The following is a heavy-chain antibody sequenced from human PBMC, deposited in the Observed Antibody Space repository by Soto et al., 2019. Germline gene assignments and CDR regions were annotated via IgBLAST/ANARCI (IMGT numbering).Heavy chain of an antibody. V-gene: IGHV5-10-1*04. J-gene: IGHJ5*02. CDR3: ARGTSGAVTYFSGFVA. Sequence: GESLKISCQGSGIDFTSHWLDLGRLIPGKGLDWIGNIDLVGSQTHYSPSFQGQVTLSADKSINTFYLQRATLRAADTAISYRARGTSGAVTYFSGFVAWGQGTLATVSS. CDR1: GIDFTSHW. CDR2: IDLVGSQT. D-gene: IGHD6-19*01.